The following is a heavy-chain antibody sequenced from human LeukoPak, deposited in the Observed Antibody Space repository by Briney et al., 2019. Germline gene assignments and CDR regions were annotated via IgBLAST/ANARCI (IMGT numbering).Heavy chain of an antibody. D-gene: IGHD3-10*01. Sequence: GESLRLSCAASGFTFSSYAMSWVRQAPGKGLEWVSTISGSGGSPYYTDSVKGRFTISRDNSKNTLYLQMNSLRAEDTAVYYCAKDRDGSGSYPDDYWGQGTLVTVPS. CDR1: GFTFSSYA. J-gene: IGHJ4*02. CDR3: AKDRDGSGSYPDDY. V-gene: IGHV3-23*01. CDR2: ISGSGGSP.